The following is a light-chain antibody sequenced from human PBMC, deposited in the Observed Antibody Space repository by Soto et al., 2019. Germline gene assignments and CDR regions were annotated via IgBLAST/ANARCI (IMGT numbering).Light chain of an antibody. CDR3: CSYAGSYSYV. V-gene: IGLV2-11*01. Sequence: QSVLTQPRSVSGSPGQSVTISCTGTSSDVGGYNYVSWYQQHPGKAPKLMIYDVSKRPSGVPDRFSGSKSGNTASLTISGVQAEDEAGYYCCSYAGSYSYVFGTGTKVTVL. J-gene: IGLJ1*01. CDR2: DVS. CDR1: SSDVGGYNY.